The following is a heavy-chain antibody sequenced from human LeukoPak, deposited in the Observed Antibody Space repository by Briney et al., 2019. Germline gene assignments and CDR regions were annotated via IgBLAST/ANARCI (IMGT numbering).Heavy chain of an antibody. V-gene: IGHV4-59*12. CDR3: ARGETYSSGWPYFDY. CDR2: MYQNERT. CDR1: GGPISTYF. Sequence: SETLSLTCTVSGGPISTYFWMWIRQPPAKGLEWMGYMYQNERTHYNPPLNRRVAISVDTSQNEFSLKLTSVTAADTAVYYCARGETYSSGWPYFDYWGQGTLVTVSS. J-gene: IGHJ4*02. D-gene: IGHD6-19*01.